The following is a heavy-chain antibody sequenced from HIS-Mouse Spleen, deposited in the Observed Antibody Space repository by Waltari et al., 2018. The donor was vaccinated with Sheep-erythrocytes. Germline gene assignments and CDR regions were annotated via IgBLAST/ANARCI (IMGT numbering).Heavy chain of an antibody. CDR2: IIPILGIA. CDR1: GGPSSRYA. J-gene: IGHJ4*02. CDR3: AQTGATTPHFDY. Sequence: QVQLVQSGAEVKKPGSSVKVSCKASGGPSSRYAISWVRQAPGQGLEWMGRIIPILGIANYAQKFQGRVTITADKSTSTAYMELSSLRSEDTAVYYCAQTGATTPHFDYWGQGTLVTVSS. V-gene: IGHV1-69*04. D-gene: IGHD1-26*01.